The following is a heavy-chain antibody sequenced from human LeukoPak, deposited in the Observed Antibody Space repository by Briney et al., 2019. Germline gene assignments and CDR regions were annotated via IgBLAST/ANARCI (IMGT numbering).Heavy chain of an antibody. CDR2: ISYDGSNK. CDR1: GFTFSSYG. Sequence: GGSLRLSCAASGFTFSSYGMHWVRQAPGKGLEWVAVISYDGSNKYYADSVKGRFTISRDNSKNTLCLQMNSLRAEDTAVYYCAKDWGIAVAGTDYWGQGTLVTVSS. D-gene: IGHD6-19*01. CDR3: AKDWGIAVAGTDY. V-gene: IGHV3-30*18. J-gene: IGHJ4*02.